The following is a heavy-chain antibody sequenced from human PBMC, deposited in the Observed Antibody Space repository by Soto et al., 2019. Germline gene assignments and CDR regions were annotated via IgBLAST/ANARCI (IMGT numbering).Heavy chain of an antibody. D-gene: IGHD1-20*01. J-gene: IGHJ4*02. CDR3: AREQYNWKI. CDR1: GGSVTSDEDY. CDR2: ISNSGST. V-gene: IGHV4-61*08. Sequence: PSETLSLTCTVSGGSVTSDEDYWSWIRQSPGKGLEWIGYISNSGSTNYNPSLKSRVTISEDASKNQVSLRLTSVTAADTAVYFCAREQYNWKIWGQGTLVTVPQ.